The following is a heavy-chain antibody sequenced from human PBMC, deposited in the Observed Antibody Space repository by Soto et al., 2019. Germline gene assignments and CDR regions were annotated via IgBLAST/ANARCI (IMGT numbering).Heavy chain of an antibody. D-gene: IGHD2-15*01. J-gene: IGHJ6*03. V-gene: IGHV4-59*01. CDR2: IYYSGST. CDR1: GGSISSEY. CDR3: AGNDCSGGSCYSGYYYMDV. Sequence: SETLSLTGTVSGGSISSEYWSWIRQPPKKGLEWIGYIYYSGSTNYNPSLKSRVTTSVDTSKNQFSLKLSSVTAADTAVYYCAGNDCSGGSCYSGYYYMDVWGKGTTVTVSS.